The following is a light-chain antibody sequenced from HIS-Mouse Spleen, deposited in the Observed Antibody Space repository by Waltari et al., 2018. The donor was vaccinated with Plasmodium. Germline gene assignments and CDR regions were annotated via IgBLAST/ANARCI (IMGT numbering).Light chain of an antibody. CDR3: CSYAGSYTLV. V-gene: IGLV2-11*01. CDR2: DFS. Sequence: QSALTQPRSVSGSPGQSVTISCTGTSSDVGGYNYVSWYQQHPGKAPKLMLYDFSTRPAGVPDRFSGSKSGNTASLTISGLQAEDEADYYCCSYAGSYTLVFGGGTKLTVL. CDR1: SSDVGGYNY. J-gene: IGLJ2*01.